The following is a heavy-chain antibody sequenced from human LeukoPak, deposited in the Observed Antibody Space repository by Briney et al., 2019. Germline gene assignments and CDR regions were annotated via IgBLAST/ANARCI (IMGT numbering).Heavy chain of an antibody. V-gene: IGHV1-2*06. CDR1: GYTFTGYY. Sequence: EASVKVSCKASGYTFTGYYMHWVRQAPGQGLEWMGRINPNSGGTNYAQKFQGRVTMTRDTSISTAYMELSRLRSDDTAVYYYATHLVPTGIDYWGQGTLVTVSS. CDR2: INPNSGGT. J-gene: IGHJ4*02. D-gene: IGHD3-10*01. CDR3: ATHLVPTGIDY.